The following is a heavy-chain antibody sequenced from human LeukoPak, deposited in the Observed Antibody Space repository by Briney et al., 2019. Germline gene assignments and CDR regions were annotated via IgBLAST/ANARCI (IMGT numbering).Heavy chain of an antibody. CDR1: GFTFSSYG. Sequence: SGGSLRLSCAASGFTFSSYGMHWVRQAPGKGLEWVAVISYDGSNKYYADSVKGRFTISRDNSKNTLYLQMNSLRAEDTAVYYCAKDHDDYGIMGYWGQGTLVTVSS. V-gene: IGHV3-30*18. D-gene: IGHD4-17*01. CDR3: AKDHDDYGIMGY. J-gene: IGHJ4*02. CDR2: ISYDGSNK.